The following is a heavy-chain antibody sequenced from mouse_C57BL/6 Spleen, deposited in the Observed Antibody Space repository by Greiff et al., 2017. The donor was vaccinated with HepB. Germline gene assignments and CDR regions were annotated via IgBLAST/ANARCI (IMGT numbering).Heavy chain of an antibody. Sequence: DVMLVESGGGLVKPGGSLKLSCAASGFTFSSYTMSWVRQTPEKRLEWVATISGGGGNTYYPDSVKGRFTISRDNAKNTLYLQMSSLRSEDTALYYCARIPHITTGAMDYWGQGTSVTVSS. CDR1: GFTFSSYT. D-gene: IGHD1-1*01. V-gene: IGHV5-9*01. J-gene: IGHJ4*01. CDR2: ISGGGGNT. CDR3: ARIPHITTGAMDY.